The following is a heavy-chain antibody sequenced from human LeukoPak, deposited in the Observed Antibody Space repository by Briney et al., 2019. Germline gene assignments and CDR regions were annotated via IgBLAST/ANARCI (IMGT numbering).Heavy chain of an antibody. V-gene: IGHV3-21*01. J-gene: IGHJ4*02. CDR2: ISSSSSYI. CDR1: GFTFSSYW. Sequence: PGGSLRLSCAASGFTFSSYWMSWVRQAPGKGLEWVSSISSSSSYIYYADSVKGRFTISRDNTKNSLYLQMNSLRAEDTAVYYCARDDRDILTGYDYWGQGTLVTVSS. D-gene: IGHD3-9*01. CDR3: ARDDRDILTGYDY.